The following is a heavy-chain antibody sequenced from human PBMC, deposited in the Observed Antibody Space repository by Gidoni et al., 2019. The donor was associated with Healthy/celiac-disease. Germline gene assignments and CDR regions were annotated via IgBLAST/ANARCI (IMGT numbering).Heavy chain of an antibody. Sequence: EVQLLESGGGLVQPGGSLRLSCAASGFTFSSYAMSWVRQAPGKGLEWVSASSGSGGSTYYADSVKGRFTISRDNSKNTLYLQMNSLRAEDTAVYYCAKDGVWGSYLYYFDYWGQGTLVTVSS. CDR3: AKDGVWGSYLYYFDY. D-gene: IGHD3-16*02. CDR1: GFTFSSYA. J-gene: IGHJ4*02. V-gene: IGHV3-23*01. CDR2: SSGSGGST.